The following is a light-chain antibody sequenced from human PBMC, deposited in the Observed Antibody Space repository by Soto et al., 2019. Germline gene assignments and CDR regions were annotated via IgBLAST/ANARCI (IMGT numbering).Light chain of an antibody. CDR2: EDS. CDR3: CSYAGSSTSWV. V-gene: IGLV2-23*01. CDR1: SSDAGNYNF. J-gene: IGLJ3*02. Sequence: QSALTQPASVSGSPGQSITISCTGTSSDAGNYNFVSWYHQHPGKAPKVIIYEDSTRPSGVSNRISGSKSGNTASLTISGLQAEDEADYYCCSYAGSSTSWVFGGGTKVTVL.